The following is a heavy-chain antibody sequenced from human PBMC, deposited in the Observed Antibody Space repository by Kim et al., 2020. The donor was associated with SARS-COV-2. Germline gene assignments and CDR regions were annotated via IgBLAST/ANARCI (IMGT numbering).Heavy chain of an antibody. D-gene: IGHD3-10*01. CDR3: ARCPLSMTMVRGMITTTLFDYYNMDA. CDR2: ISSSSSTV. J-gene: IGHJ6*02. V-gene: IGHV3-48*02. Sequence: GGSLRLSCTVSGFNFNSYSMNWVRQAPGKGLEWFSYISSSSSTVYYAGSVRGRFTISRDNAKNSLFLQMNSLRDDDTAVYYCARCPLSMTMVRGMITTTLFDYYNMDAWGQGTTVTVSS. CDR1: GFNFNSYS.